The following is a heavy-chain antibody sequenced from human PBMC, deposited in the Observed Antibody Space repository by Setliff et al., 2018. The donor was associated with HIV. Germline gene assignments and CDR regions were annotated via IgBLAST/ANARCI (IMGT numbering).Heavy chain of an antibody. CDR3: AKDVYYDSTGYPIDV. J-gene: IGHJ6*04. CDR1: EFTFTSYS. Sequence: GGSLRLSCAATEFTFTSYSMHWVRQAPGKGLEWVAVISYDGSNKFYADSVKGRFTISRDKSKNTLYLHMNSLRTEDTAVYYCAKDVYYDSTGYPIDVWGKGTTVTVSS. CDR2: ISYDGSNK. D-gene: IGHD3-22*01. V-gene: IGHV3-30*04.